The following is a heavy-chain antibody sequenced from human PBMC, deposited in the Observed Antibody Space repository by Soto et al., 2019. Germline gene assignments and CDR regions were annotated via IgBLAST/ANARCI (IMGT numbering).Heavy chain of an antibody. J-gene: IGHJ4*02. CDR2: ISTYIAKT. V-gene: IGHV1-18*01. CDR3: ARVMRLMGAIVVVPAAIYY. Sequence: QVQLVQSGAEVKKPGASVKVSCKASGYTFTSYGISWVRQAPGQGLEWMGWISTYIAKTNNAQELQGRITMTTDTATSTAYMELRSLRSDDTAMYFCARVMRLMGAIVVVPAAIYYWGQGTLVTVSS. D-gene: IGHD2-2*01. CDR1: GYTFTSYG.